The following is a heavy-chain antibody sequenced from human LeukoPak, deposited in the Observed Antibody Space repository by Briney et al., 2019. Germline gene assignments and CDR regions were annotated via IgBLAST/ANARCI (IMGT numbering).Heavy chain of an antibody. CDR2: ISYDGSNK. CDR3: AKDKLYGAHSYYFVY. J-gene: IGHJ4*02. Sequence: PGGSLRLSCAASGFTFSSDGMHWGCQAPGKGLEWGAVISYDGSNKYYADSVKGRFTISRDNSKATLYLQMNCLRAEDTAVYYCAKDKLYGAHSYYFVYWGQGTLVTVPS. V-gene: IGHV3-30*18. CDR1: GFTFSSDG. D-gene: IGHD4-17*01.